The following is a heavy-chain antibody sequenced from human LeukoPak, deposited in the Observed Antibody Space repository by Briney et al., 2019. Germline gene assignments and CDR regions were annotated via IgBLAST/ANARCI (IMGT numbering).Heavy chain of an antibody. D-gene: IGHD2-15*01. V-gene: IGHV3-30-3*01. Sequence: PGGSLRLSCAASGFTFSSYAMHWVRQAPGKGLEWVAVISYDGSNKYYADSVKGRFTISRDNSKNTLYLQMNSLRAEDTAVYYCARVPYPTKVAASDSAYFDYWGQGTLVTVSS. J-gene: IGHJ4*02. CDR1: GFTFSSYA. CDR3: ARVPYPTKVAASDSAYFDY. CDR2: ISYDGSNK.